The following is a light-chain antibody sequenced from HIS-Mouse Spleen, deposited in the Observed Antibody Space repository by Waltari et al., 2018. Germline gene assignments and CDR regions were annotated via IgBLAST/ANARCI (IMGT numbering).Light chain of an antibody. CDR2: QDS. J-gene: IGLJ2*01. CDR1: QLGDKY. V-gene: IGLV3-1*01. CDR3: QAWDSSTVV. Sequence: SYELTQPPSVSVSPGQTASITCSGDQLGDKYACWYQQKPGQAPVLVIYQDSKRPSGIPERFAGSTSGNTATLTISGTQAMDEADYYCQAWDSSTVVFGGGTKLTVL.